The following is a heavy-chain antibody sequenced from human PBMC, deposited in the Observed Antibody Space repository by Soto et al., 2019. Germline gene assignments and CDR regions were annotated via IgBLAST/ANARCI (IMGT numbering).Heavy chain of an antibody. V-gene: IGHV3-53*01. Sequence: PGGSLILSCAASGFTVSSNYMTWVRQAPGKGLEWVAVIYIDGSTYYADSVKGRFTISRDNSKNTLYLQMNSLRAEDTAVYYCARFDTVLLLDVWGQGTTVTVSS. CDR1: GFTVSSNY. CDR2: IYIDGST. D-gene: IGHD2-8*01. J-gene: IGHJ6*02. CDR3: ARFDTVLLLDV.